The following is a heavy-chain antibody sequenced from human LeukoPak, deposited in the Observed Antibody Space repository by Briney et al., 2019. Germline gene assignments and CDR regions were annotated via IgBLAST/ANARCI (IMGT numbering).Heavy chain of an antibody. V-gene: IGHV4-39*01. CDR1: GDSISSSSYY. CDR2: IYYSGST. CDR3: ARLYYDSRGYYWFDR. J-gene: IGHJ5*02. Sequence: SETLSLTCTVSGDSISSSSYYWVWLRQPRGKGLEWIATIYYSGSTYDNPSLKSRVTISVDRSKKQFSLKLSSVTAADTAVYYCARLYYDSRGYYWFDRWGQGTLVTVSS. D-gene: IGHD3-22*01.